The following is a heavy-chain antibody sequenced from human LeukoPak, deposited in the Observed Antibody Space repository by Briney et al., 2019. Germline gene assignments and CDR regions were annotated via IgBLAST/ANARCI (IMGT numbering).Heavy chain of an antibody. CDR2: IYYSGTN. CDR1: GGSISSYY. V-gene: IGHV4-59*08. J-gene: IGHJ4*02. D-gene: IGHD4-23*01. Sequence: SETLSLTCTVSGGSISSYYWSWIRQPPGEGLEWIGFIYYSGTNNYNPSLKSRVTISIDTSKNQFSLKLGSVTAADTAVYYCARRFSSDGGTYYFDYWGQGILVTVSS. CDR3: ARRFSSDGGTYYFDY.